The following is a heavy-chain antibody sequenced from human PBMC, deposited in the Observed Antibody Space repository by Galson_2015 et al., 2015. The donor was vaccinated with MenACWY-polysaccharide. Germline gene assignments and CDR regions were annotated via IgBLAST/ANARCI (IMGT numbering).Heavy chain of an antibody. CDR1: GFTFSSYG. D-gene: IGHD6-13*01. CDR3: AKDVGPWGGSSWTFDY. V-gene: IGHV3-30*18. CDR2: ISYDGSSK. Sequence: SLRLSCAASGFTFSSYGMHWVRQAPGKGLEWVAVISYDGSSKYYADSVKGRFTISRDNSKNTLYLQMNSLRAEDTAVYYCAKDVGPWGGSSWTFDYWGQGTLFTVSS. J-gene: IGHJ4*02.